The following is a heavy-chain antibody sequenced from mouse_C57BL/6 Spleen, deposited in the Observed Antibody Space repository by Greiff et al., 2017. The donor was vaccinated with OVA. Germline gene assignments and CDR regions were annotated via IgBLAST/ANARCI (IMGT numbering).Heavy chain of an antibody. D-gene: IGHD1-1*02. J-gene: IGHJ2*01. CDR1: GYTFTDYE. Sequence: QVQLKQSGAELVRPGASVTLSCKASGYTFTDYEMHWVKQTPVHGLEWIGAIDPETGGTAYNQKFKGKAILTADKSSSTAYMELRSLTSEDSAVYYCTRRNGYFHYWGQGTTLTVSS. CDR3: TRRNGYFHY. CDR2: IDPETGGT. V-gene: IGHV1-15*01.